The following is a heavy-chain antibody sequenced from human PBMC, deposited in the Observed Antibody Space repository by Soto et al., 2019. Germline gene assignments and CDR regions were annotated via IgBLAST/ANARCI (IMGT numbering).Heavy chain of an antibody. D-gene: IGHD6-13*01. CDR3: ARDLWSIAAAGKGMDV. Sequence: PSETLSLTCTVSGGSISSGDYYWGWIRQPPGKGLEWIGYIYYSGSTYYNPSLKSRVTISVDTSKNQFSLKLSSVTAADTAVYYCARDLWSIAAAGKGMDVWGQGTTVTVSS. V-gene: IGHV4-30-4*01. CDR2: IYYSGST. J-gene: IGHJ6*02. CDR1: GGSISSGDYY.